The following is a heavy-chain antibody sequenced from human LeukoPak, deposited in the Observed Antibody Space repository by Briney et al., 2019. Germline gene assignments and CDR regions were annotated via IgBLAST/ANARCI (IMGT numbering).Heavy chain of an antibody. D-gene: IGHD3-16*01. J-gene: IGHJ1*01. V-gene: IGHV3-20*04. Sequence: PGGSLRLSCAASGFIFEDYGMTWVRQAPGKGLEWVSGINWNGGSTDYGDSVKGRFTISRDNSKNTVSLQMNSLRGEDTAVYYCAKDDAWGRYKDWGQGTLVTVSS. CDR1: GFIFEDYG. CDR2: INWNGGST. CDR3: AKDDAWGRYKD.